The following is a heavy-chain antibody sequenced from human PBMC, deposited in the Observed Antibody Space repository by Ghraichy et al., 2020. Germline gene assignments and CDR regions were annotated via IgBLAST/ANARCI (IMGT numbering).Heavy chain of an antibody. Sequence: SETLSLTCTVSGGSISSYYWSWIRQPPGKGLEWIGYIYYSGSTNYNPSLKSRVTISVDTSKNQFSLKLSSVTAADTAVYYCAKGGGDASYYYYGMDVWGQGTTVTVSS. J-gene: IGHJ6*02. D-gene: IGHD3-10*01. V-gene: IGHV4-59*01. CDR2: IYYSGST. CDR3: AKGGGDASYYYYGMDV. CDR1: GGSISSYY.